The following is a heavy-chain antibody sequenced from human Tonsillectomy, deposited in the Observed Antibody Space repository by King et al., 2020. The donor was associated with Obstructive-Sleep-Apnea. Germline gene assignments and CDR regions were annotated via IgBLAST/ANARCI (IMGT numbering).Heavy chain of an antibody. Sequence: VQLQESGPGLVKPSETLPLTCTVSGDSISSSGYYWGWIRQPPGKGLEWIGSIYSSGTTYYNPSLKSRVTISEDTSKNQFSLKLSSVTAADTAVYYCARTGWAQTGYYYYGMDVWGQGTTVTVSS. D-gene: IGHD1-14*01. CDR1: GDSISSSGYY. J-gene: IGHJ6*02. V-gene: IGHV4-39*07. CDR3: ARTGWAQTGYYYYGMDV. CDR2: IYSSGTT.